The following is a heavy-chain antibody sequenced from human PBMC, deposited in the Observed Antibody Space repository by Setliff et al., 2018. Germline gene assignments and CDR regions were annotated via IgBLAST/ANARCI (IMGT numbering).Heavy chain of an antibody. CDR3: AREGVDTRSSTDYRYYMDV. CDR2: ISAYNDNT. D-gene: IGHD5-18*01. CDR1: GYPFTNYG. J-gene: IGHJ6*03. Sequence: ASVKVSCKASGYPFTNYGISWVRQAPGQGLEWMGWISAYNDNTNYAQKVQGRVTMTTDTSTSTAYMELSSLRSEDTAVYFCAREGVDTRSSTDYRYYMDVWGKGTTVTVSS. V-gene: IGHV1-18*01.